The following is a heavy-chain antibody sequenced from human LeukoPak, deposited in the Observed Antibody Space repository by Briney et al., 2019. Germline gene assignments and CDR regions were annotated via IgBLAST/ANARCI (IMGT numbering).Heavy chain of an antibody. CDR2: IYTSGST. CDR3: AREVPAARRVYNWFDP. Sequence: PSETLSLTCTVSGGSISSYYWSWIRQPAGKGLEWIGRIYTSGSTNYNPSLKSRVTMSVDTSKNQFSLKLSSVTAADTAVYYCAREVPAARRVYNWFDPWGQGTLVTVSS. J-gene: IGHJ5*02. D-gene: IGHD2-2*01. V-gene: IGHV4-4*07. CDR1: GGSISSYY.